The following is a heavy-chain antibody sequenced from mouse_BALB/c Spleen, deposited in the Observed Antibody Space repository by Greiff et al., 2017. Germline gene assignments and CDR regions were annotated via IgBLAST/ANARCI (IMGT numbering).Heavy chain of an antibody. CDR3: ARDGRLDAMDY. J-gene: IGHJ4*01. V-gene: IGHV2-9*02. CDR2: IWAGGST. CDR1: GFSLTSYG. D-gene: IGHD2-10*02. Sequence: VQVVESGPGLVAPSQSLSITCTVSGFSLTSYGVHWVRQPPGKGLEWLGVIWAGGSTNYNSALMSRLSISKDNSKSQVFLKMNSLQTDDTAMYCCARDGRLDAMDYWGQGTSVTVSS.